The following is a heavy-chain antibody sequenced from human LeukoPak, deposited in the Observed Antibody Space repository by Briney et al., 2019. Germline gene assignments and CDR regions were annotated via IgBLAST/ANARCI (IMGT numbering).Heavy chain of an antibody. J-gene: IGHJ6*02. Sequence: GGSLRLSCAASGFTFSSYGMPWVRQAPGKGLEWVAVIWYDGSNKYYADSVKGRFTISRDNSKNTLYLQMNSLRAEDTAVYYCARDEQDYYYGMDVWGQGTTVTVSS. CDR2: IWYDGSNK. CDR1: GFTFSSYG. V-gene: IGHV3-33*01. CDR3: ARDEQDYYYGMDV.